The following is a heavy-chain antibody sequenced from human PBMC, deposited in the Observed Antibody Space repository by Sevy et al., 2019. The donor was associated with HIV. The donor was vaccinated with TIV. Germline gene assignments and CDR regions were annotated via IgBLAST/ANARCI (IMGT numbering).Heavy chain of an antibody. CDR2: ISDGGGTT. CDR1: GFTFRNYV. D-gene: IGHD3-10*01. J-gene: IGHJ3*02. CDR3: AKRVAGALAALDI. V-gene: IGHV3-23*01. Sequence: GGSLRLSCAASGFTFRNYVMNWVRQPPGKGLEWVSVISDGGGTTYYADSVKGRFTISRDDCKSTLYLQMNSLRVEDTAVYFCAKRVAGALAALDIWGQGTMVTVS.